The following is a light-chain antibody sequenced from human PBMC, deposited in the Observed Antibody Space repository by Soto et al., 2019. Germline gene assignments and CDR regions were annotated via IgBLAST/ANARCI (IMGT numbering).Light chain of an antibody. CDR2: AVS. CDR3: KQASAFPLT. CDR1: QGISNW. Sequence: DIQMTQSPSSVSASVEDRDTITCRASQGISNWLAWYQQKPGKAPELLIYAVSYLQSEVTSRVSGSVSGTDFTLTISSLQPEDFATYFCKQASAFPLTFGGGTKVDIK. J-gene: IGKJ4*01. V-gene: IGKV1-12*01.